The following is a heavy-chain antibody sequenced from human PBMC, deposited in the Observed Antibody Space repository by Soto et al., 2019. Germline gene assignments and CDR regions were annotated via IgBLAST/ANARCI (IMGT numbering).Heavy chain of an antibody. V-gene: IGHV3-30*18. CDR3: AKDIGAYSSGHGAFDI. CDR2: ISYDGSNK. Sequence: QVQLVESGGGVVQPGRSLRLSCAASGFTFSSYGMHWVRQAPGKGLEGVAVISYDGSNKYYADSVKGRFTISRDNSKNTLYLQMNSLRAEDTAVYYCAKDIGAYSSGHGAFDIWGQGTMVTVSS. J-gene: IGHJ3*02. D-gene: IGHD6-25*01. CDR1: GFTFSSYG.